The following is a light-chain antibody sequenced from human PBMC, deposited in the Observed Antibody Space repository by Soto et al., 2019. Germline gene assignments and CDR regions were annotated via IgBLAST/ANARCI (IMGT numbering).Light chain of an antibody. CDR3: NSYTSSSTYV. V-gene: IGLV2-14*01. CDR1: SNDVGGYNY. CDR2: EVS. Sequence: QSVLTQPASVSGPPGQSITISCTGTSNDVGGYNYVSWYQQHPGKAPKLMIYEVSNRPSGVSNRFSGSKSGNTASLTISGLQAEDEADYYCNSYTSSSTYVFGTGTKVTVL. J-gene: IGLJ1*01.